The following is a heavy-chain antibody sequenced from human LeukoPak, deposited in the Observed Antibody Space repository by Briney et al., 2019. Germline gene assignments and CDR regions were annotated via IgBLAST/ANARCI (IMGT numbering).Heavy chain of an antibody. V-gene: IGHV4-4*02. CDR3: ARQQIYVGTGMVDYFDY. D-gene: IGHD5-18*01. CDR2: IYHSGRT. CDR1: GGSISSSNW. J-gene: IGHJ4*02. Sequence: SGTLSLTCAVSGGSISSSNWWSWVSPPPGKGLEWIGEIYHSGRTNYTPSLKSRVTISVDKSKNQLSLKLSSVTAADTAIYYCARQQIYVGTGMVDYFDYWGQGILVTVSS.